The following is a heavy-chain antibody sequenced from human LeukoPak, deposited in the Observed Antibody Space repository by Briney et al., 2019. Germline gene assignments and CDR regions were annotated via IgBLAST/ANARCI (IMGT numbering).Heavy chain of an antibody. J-gene: IGHJ4*02. CDR3: ARVWAIADFDY. D-gene: IGHD6-13*01. Sequence: GSLRLSCAASGFTFSSHWMSWVRQAPGKGLEWVANIKQDGSEKYYVDSVKGRFTISRDNAKNSLYLQMNSLRAEDTAVYYCARVWAIADFDYWGQGTLVTVSS. CDR1: GFTFSSHW. CDR2: IKQDGSEK. V-gene: IGHV3-7*04.